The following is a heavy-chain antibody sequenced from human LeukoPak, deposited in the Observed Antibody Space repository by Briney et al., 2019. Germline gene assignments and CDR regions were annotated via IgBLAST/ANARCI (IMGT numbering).Heavy chain of an antibody. D-gene: IGHD3-22*01. CDR1: GFTFDDYA. Sequence: GRSLRLSCAASGFTFDDYAMHWVRQAPGKGLEWVSGISWNGGTSAYADSVRGRFTISRDDAKHSLYLQMNSLRAEDTALYYCAKDSHYYDTSGCLDYWGQGTLVTVSS. CDR2: ISWNGGTS. J-gene: IGHJ4*02. CDR3: AKDSHYYDTSGCLDY. V-gene: IGHV3-9*01.